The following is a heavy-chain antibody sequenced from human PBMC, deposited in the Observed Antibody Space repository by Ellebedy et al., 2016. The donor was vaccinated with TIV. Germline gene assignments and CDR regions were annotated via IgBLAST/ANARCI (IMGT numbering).Heavy chain of an antibody. CDR3: ARLGGGGHNSGYYYRALDV. V-gene: IGHV1-69*13. CDR1: GGTFFSYS. J-gene: IGHJ6*02. Sequence: ASVKVSCXASGGTFFSYSIAWVRQAPGQGLEWMGGIIPIYGTTNYAQKFRGRVTITADESTNAYMELSSLTSEDTAVYYCARLGGGGHNSGYYYRALDVWGQGTTVIVAS. D-gene: IGHD5-24*01. CDR2: IIPIYGTT.